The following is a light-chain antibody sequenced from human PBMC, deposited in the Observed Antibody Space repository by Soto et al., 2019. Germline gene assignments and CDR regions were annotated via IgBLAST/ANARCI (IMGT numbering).Light chain of an antibody. J-gene: IGKJ1*01. Sequence: MVWTHSPCTLYLSPGERATLSCRASQTGSNSYLAWYQHKSGQAPRLLIYGVYTRATGIPDRFSGSGSGTDFTLTIVRLEPEDFAVYYCQQYGTPPRTFGQGSKVDI. CDR1: QTGSNSY. CDR3: QQYGTPPRT. V-gene: IGKV3-20*01. CDR2: GVY.